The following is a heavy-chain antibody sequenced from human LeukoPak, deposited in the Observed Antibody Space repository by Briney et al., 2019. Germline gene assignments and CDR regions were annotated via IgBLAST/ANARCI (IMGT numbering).Heavy chain of an antibody. V-gene: IGHV1-18*01. D-gene: IGHD3-22*01. CDR2: ISADNGDT. Sequence: ASVKVSCKASGYTFSSYGINWVRQAPGQGLEWMGWISADNGDTRYAQKVQGRVTMTTDKSTRTAYMELRSLRSDDTAVYYCERESHQWLPNYYYNMDVWGKGTAVTVSS. CDR1: GYTFSSYG. CDR3: ERESHQWLPNYYYNMDV. J-gene: IGHJ6*03.